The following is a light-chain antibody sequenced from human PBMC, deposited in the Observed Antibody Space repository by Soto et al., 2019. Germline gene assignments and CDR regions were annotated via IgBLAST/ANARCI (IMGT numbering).Light chain of an antibody. CDR3: QQYNNWPPIT. J-gene: IGKJ5*01. V-gene: IGKV3-15*01. Sequence: ETVMTQSQATDPECPGEGTTLSGGASQSVSTNLAWYQQKPGQAPRLLIYGASTRATGIPARFSGSGSGTEFTLTISSLQSEDFAVYYCQQYNNWPPITFGQGTRLEIK. CDR1: QSVSTN. CDR2: GAS.